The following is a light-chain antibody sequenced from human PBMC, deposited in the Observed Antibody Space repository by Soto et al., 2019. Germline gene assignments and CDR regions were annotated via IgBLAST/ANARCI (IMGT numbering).Light chain of an antibody. CDR1: QSVGSN. J-gene: IGKJ1*01. CDR2: GAS. V-gene: IGKV3-15*01. CDR3: QQYYNWCT. Sequence: IVMAQSPATLSVSPGERATLSCRASQSVGSNLAWYQQKPGQAPRLLIYGASTRVTGIPARFSGSGSGTEFTLTISSLQSEDFAVYTCQQYYNWCTFGHLPKVEIX.